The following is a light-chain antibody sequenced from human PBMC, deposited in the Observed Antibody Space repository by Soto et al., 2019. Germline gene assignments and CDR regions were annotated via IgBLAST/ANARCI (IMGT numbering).Light chain of an antibody. V-gene: IGKV1-5*03. J-gene: IGKJ1*01. CDR2: KAI. CDR3: QHYNSLRT. CDR1: QSISSW. Sequence: DIQMTQSPSTLSASVGDRVTITCRASQSISSWLAWYQQKPGKAPKLLIYKAISLESGVPSRFSGSGSVTEITLTISSLQPDDFATYYCQHYNSLRTFGQGTKVEIK.